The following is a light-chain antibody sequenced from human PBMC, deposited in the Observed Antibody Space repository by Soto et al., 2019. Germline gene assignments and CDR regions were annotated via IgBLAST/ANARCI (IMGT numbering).Light chain of an antibody. CDR3: QQSYRTPRT. CDR2: AAS. CDR1: QSISNY. Sequence: DIQMTQSPSSLSASVGDRVTIICRASQSISNYLNWYQQKPGKAPKLLIYAASTLQSGIALRFSGSGSGTDFTLTISSLQPDDFATYYCQQSYRTPRTFGQGTKLEIK. J-gene: IGKJ2*01. V-gene: IGKV1-39*01.